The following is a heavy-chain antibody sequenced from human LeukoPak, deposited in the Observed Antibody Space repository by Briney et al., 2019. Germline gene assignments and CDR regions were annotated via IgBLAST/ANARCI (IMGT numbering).Heavy chain of an antibody. J-gene: IGHJ4*02. V-gene: IGHV4-61*02. CDR2: IYTSGST. Sequence: SETLSLTCTVSGGSISSGSYYWSWIRQPAGKGLEWIGRIYTSGSTNYNPSLKSRVTISVDTSKNQFSLKLSSVTAADTAVYYCARDEDYGVFDCWGQGTLVTVSS. D-gene: IGHD4/OR15-4a*01. CDR1: GGSISSGSYY. CDR3: ARDEDYGVFDC.